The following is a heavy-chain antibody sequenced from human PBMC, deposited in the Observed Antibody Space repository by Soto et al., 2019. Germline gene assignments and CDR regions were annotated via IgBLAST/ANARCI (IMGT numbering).Heavy chain of an antibody. CDR2: IYYSGST. Sequence: QLQLQESGPGLVKPSETLSLTCTVSGDSISSRSYYWGWIRQPPGKGLEWIGSIYYSGSTYFSPSLNGRVTMSVDTSKSQFSLKLSSVTAADTAVYYCARVISSSSSLGLPYYYYGLDVWGQGTTVTVSS. J-gene: IGHJ6*02. CDR1: GDSISSRSYY. CDR3: ARVISSSSSLGLPYYYYGLDV. D-gene: IGHD6-6*01. V-gene: IGHV4-39*01.